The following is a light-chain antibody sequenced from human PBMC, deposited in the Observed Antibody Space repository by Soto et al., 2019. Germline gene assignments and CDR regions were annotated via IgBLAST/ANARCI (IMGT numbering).Light chain of an antibody. CDR2: HVT. V-gene: IGLV2-11*01. Sequence: QSALTQPRSVSGSPGQSVTISCTGISSDVGGDNYVSWYQQHPGKAPKFIIYHVTQRPSGVSDRFSGSKSGNTASLTISGLRAEDEADYYCCSYAGSYVFGSGTKLTVL. CDR1: SSDVGGDNY. J-gene: IGLJ1*01. CDR3: CSYAGSYV.